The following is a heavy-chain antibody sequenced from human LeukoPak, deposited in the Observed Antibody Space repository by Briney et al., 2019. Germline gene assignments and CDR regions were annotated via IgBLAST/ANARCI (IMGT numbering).Heavy chain of an antibody. CDR1: GGSISSSSYY. Sequence: SETLSLTCTVSGGSISSSSYYWGWIHPPPGKGLEWIGSIYYSGSTYYNPSLKSRVTISVDTSKNQFSLKLSSVTAADTAVYYCARQAVDTAMVLFDPWGQGTLVTVSS. D-gene: IGHD5-18*01. CDR3: ARQAVDTAMVLFDP. V-gene: IGHV4-39*01. J-gene: IGHJ5*02. CDR2: IYYSGST.